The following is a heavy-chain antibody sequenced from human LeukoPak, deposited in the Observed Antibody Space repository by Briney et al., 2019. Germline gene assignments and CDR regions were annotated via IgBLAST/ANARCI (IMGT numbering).Heavy chain of an antibody. Sequence: GGSLRLSCAASGFTFSSYAMHWVRQAPGKGLEWVAVISYDGSNKYYADSVKGRFTISRDNSKNTLYLQMNSLRAEDTAVYYCARGRYPTDAFGIWGQGTMVTVSS. CDR2: ISYDGSNK. D-gene: IGHD1-1*01. J-gene: IGHJ3*02. CDR3: ARGRYPTDAFGI. V-gene: IGHV3-30-3*01. CDR1: GFTFSSYA.